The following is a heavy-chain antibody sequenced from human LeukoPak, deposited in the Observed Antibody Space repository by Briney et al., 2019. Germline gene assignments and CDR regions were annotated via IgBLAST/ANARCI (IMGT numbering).Heavy chain of an antibody. CDR1: GYTFTGYY. V-gene: IGHV1-2*04. Sequence: GASVKVSCKASGYTFTGYYMHWVRQAPGQGLEWMGWINPNSGGTNYAQKFQGWVTMTRDTSISTAYMELSRLRSDDTAVYYCARGGDIVVLDYYYGMDVWGQGTTVTVSS. CDR2: INPNSGGT. CDR3: ARGGDIVVLDYYYGMDV. D-gene: IGHD2-15*01. J-gene: IGHJ6*02.